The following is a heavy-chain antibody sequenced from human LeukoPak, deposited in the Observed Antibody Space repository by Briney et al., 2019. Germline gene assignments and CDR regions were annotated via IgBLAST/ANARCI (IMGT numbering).Heavy chain of an antibody. J-gene: IGHJ5*02. Sequence: ASVKVSCKASGYTFTGYYMHWVRQAPGQGLEWMGWMNPNSGNTGYAQKFQGRVTMTRNTSISTAYMELGSLRSEDTAVYYCARPLRWSNWFDPWGQGTLVTVSS. CDR3: ARPLRWSNWFDP. CDR2: MNPNSGNT. CDR1: GYTFTGYY. D-gene: IGHD4-23*01. V-gene: IGHV1-8*02.